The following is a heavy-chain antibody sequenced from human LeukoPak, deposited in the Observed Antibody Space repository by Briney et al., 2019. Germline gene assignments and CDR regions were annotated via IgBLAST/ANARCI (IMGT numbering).Heavy chain of an antibody. Sequence: SETLSLTCNVSGGSISNSPYYWGWIRQPPGKRFEWIGSMHYSGTTYHNPSLRSRVTISVDTSKNQFSLRLISVTAADTAVYYCARNDRGRPADYWGQGTLVTVSS. D-gene: IGHD1-26*01. CDR1: GGSISNSPYY. V-gene: IGHV4-39*01. CDR3: ARNDRGRPADY. CDR2: MHYSGTT. J-gene: IGHJ4*02.